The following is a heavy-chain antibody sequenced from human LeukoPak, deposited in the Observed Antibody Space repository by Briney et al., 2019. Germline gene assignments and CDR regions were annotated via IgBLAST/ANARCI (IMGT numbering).Heavy chain of an antibody. V-gene: IGHV1-2*02. D-gene: IGHD2-2*01. CDR3: ARGPRDIVVVPAVDYYYYYYMDV. Sequence: ASVKVSCKASGYTFTGYYMHWVRQAPGQGLDWMGWINPNSGGTNYAQKFQGRVTMTRDTSISTAYMELSRLRSDDTAVYYCARGPRDIVVVPAVDYYYYYYMDVWGKGTTVTVSS. J-gene: IGHJ6*03. CDR2: INPNSGGT. CDR1: GYTFTGYY.